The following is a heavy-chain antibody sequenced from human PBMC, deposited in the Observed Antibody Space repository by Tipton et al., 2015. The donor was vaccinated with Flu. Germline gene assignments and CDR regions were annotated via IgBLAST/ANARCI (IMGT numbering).Heavy chain of an antibody. V-gene: IGHV3-23*01. CDR3: ARDRNTFTGALDY. J-gene: IGHJ4*02. CDR2: ITGSGANT. CDR1: GFTFRNFA. D-gene: IGHD2/OR15-2a*01. Sequence: SLRLSCAASGFTFRNFAVNWVRQTPGKGLEWVSGITGSGANTFYADSVKGRFTISRDNSKNTMYLQMNSLRIEDTAVYYCARDRNTFTGALDYWGQGTRVTVSS.